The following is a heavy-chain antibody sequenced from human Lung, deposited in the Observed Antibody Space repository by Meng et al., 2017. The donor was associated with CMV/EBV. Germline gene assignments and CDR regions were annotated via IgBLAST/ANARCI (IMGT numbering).Heavy chain of an antibody. Sequence: GGSXRLXCAASGLTVNNTFLTWVRQGPGKGLEWVSAMYSGGSTYYTDSVKGRFTLSRDNSKNTLYLKMNRPRAEDTGVYYCVKEMYWDQSYHGMDVWGQGTXVTVSS. CDR3: VKEMYWDQSYHGMDV. V-gene: IGHV3-66*02. CDR1: GLTVNNTF. J-gene: IGHJ6*02. CDR2: MYSGGST. D-gene: IGHD2-8*02.